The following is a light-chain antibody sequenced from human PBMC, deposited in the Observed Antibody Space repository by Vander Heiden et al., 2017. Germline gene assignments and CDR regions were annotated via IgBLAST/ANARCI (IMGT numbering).Light chain of an antibody. J-gene: IGKJ4*01. CDR3: QQRSNWPPLT. Sequence: EIVLTQSPATLSLSPGGRATLSCTASQSVSSYLAWYQQKPGQAPRLLIYDASNRATGIPARFSGSGSGTDFTLTISSLEPEDFAVYYCQQRSNWPPLTFGGGTKVEIK. CDR2: DAS. CDR1: QSVSSY. V-gene: IGKV3-11*01.